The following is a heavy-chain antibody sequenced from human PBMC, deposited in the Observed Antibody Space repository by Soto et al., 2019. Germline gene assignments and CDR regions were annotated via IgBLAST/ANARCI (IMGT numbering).Heavy chain of an antibody. CDR3: ARDRRGSGSLYYYYGMDV. Sequence: GASVKVSCKASGYTFTSYYMHWVRQAPRQGLEWMGIINPSGGSTSYAQKFQGRVTMTRDTSISTAYMELSRLRSDDTAVYYCARDRRGSGSLYYYYGMDVWGQGTTVTVSS. CDR2: INPSGGST. D-gene: IGHD3-10*01. V-gene: IGHV1-46*01. CDR1: GYTFTSYY. J-gene: IGHJ6*02.